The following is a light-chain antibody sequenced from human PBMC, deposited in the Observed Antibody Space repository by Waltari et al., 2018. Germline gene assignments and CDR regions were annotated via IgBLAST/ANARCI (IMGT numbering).Light chain of an antibody. CDR1: QSVSSSS. V-gene: IGKV3-20*01. Sequence: EIVLTPSPGTLSLSPGERATLSCRASQSVSSSSLAWYQQKPGQAPRLLLYGASSRATGIPDRFSGSGSGTDFTLTISRLEPEDFAVYYCQQYGSSSITFGQGTRLEIK. CDR2: GAS. CDR3: QQYGSSSIT. J-gene: IGKJ5*01.